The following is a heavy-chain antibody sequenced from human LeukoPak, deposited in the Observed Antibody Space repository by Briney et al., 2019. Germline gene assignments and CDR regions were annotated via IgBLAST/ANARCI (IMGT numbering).Heavy chain of an antibody. V-gene: IGHV3-7*01. Sequence: GGSLRLSCAASGFTFSSYWMSWVRQAPGKGLEWVANIKQDGSEKYYVDSVKGRFTISRDNAKNSLYLQMNSLRAEDTAVYYCARVGIAVGEHFDYWGQGTLVTVSS. CDR3: ARVGIAVGEHFDY. J-gene: IGHJ4*02. CDR1: GFTFSSYW. D-gene: IGHD6-19*01. CDR2: IKQDGSEK.